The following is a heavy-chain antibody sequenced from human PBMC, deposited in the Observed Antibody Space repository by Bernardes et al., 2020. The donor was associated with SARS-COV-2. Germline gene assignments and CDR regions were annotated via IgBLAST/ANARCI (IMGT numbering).Heavy chain of an antibody. Sequence: GSLRLSCAASGFTFSIYAMSWVRQAPGKGLEWVSGITDSGDSTYFADSVKGRFTISRDNSKNTLYLEMKSLRAEDTAAYYCAKDKYYYDRSGSPNWYFDLWGRGTLVTVSS. CDR1: GFTFSIYA. J-gene: IGHJ2*01. CDR2: ITDSGDST. CDR3: AKDKYYYDRSGSPNWYFDL. V-gene: IGHV3-23*01. D-gene: IGHD3-22*01.